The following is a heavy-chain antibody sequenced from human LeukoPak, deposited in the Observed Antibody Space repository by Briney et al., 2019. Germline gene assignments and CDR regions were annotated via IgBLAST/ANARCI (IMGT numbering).Heavy chain of an antibody. CDR2: INHSGST. CDR1: GGSFSGYY. CDR3: ARVAYVLRYYYYMDV. D-gene: IGHD3-16*01. Sequence: PSETLSLTCAVYGGSFSGYYWSWIRQPPGKGLEWIGEINHSGSTNYNPSLKSRVTISVDTSKNQFSLKLSSVTAADTAVYYCARVAYVLRYYYYMDVWGKGTTVTISS. V-gene: IGHV4-34*01. J-gene: IGHJ6*03.